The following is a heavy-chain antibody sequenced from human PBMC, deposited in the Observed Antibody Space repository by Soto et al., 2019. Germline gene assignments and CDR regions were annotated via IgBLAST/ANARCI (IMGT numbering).Heavy chain of an antibody. V-gene: IGHV4-39*01. J-gene: IGHJ4*02. CDR3: GKVLVGATGHTDSDS. CDR1: EVYIFSSGYY. CDR2: IDYNGVT. D-gene: IGHD2-15*01. Sequence: ETQSHTYTVSEVYIFSSGYYWGRKRQPPGRGLEWIGNIDYNGVTYSNPSLKSRVTISRDTSKNQFSLKLTSVTAADTALYYCGKVLVGATGHTDSDSWGPGTLVSVSS.